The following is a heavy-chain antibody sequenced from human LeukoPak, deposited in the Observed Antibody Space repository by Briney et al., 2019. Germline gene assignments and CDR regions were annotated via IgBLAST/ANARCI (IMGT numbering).Heavy chain of an antibody. CDR2: IYTSGST. V-gene: IGHV4-4*07. CDR1: GGSISSYY. J-gene: IGHJ3*02. CDR3: ARAVPRNYYDSSGRYDAFDI. Sequence: SETLSLTCTVSGGSISSYYWSWIRQPAGKGLEWIGRIYTSGSTNYNPSLKSRVTMSVDTSKNQFSLKLSSVTAADTAVYYCARAVPRNYYDSSGRYDAFDIWGQGTMVTVSS. D-gene: IGHD3-22*01.